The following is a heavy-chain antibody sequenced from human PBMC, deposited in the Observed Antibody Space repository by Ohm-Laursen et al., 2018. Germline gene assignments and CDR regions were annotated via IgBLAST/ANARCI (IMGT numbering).Heavy chain of an antibody. CDR1: GGSISSYY. CDR3: ARGRDWFDP. V-gene: IGHV4-59*01. J-gene: IGHJ5*02. CDR2: IYYSGST. Sequence: GTLSLTCTVSGGSISSYYWSWIRQPPGKGLEWIGYIYYSGSTNFNPSLKSRVTISVDTSKNQFSLKLSSVTAADTAVYYCARGRDWFDPWGQGTLVTVSS.